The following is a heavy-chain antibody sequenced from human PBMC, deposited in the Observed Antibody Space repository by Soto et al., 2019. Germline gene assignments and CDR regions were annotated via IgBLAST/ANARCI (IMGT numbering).Heavy chain of an antibody. V-gene: IGHV3-48*03. CDR1: GFQFSSYE. Sequence: PGGSLRLSCAASGFQFSSYEMNWVRQAQGKGLEWVAHISHSGATIFYADSVKGRFTISRDNTNNSLSLQMNSLRAEDTAIYYCARGAFWYTTSTTDDAFDVWGRGTVVTVSS. CDR3: ARGAFWYTTSTTDDAFDV. D-gene: IGHD6-6*01. CDR2: ISHSGATI. J-gene: IGHJ3*01.